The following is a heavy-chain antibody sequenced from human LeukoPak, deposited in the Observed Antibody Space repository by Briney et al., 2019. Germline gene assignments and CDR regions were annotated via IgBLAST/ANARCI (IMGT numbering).Heavy chain of an antibody. CDR1: GFTVSSNY. CDR3: ARVSYYDSSGYYFLSYVDY. CDR2: IYSGGSA. J-gene: IGHJ4*02. D-gene: IGHD3-22*01. Sequence: GGSLRLSCAASGFTVSSNYMSWVRQAPGKGLEWVSVIYSGGSAYYADSVRGRFTISRDNSKNTLYLQMNSLGAEDTAVYYCARVSYYDSSGYYFLSYVDYWGQGTLVTVSS. V-gene: IGHV3-53*01.